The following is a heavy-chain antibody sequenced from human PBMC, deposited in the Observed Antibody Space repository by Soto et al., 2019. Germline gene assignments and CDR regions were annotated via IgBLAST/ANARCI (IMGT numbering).Heavy chain of an antibody. CDR3: AKDKYDIVSGYPYYFDY. Sequence: EAQLLESGGDLVQPGGSLRLSCAASGFTFSSYAMSWVRQAPGKGLEWVSGISGSGGTTYYADSVKGRFTISRDNTKNTLSLQMNSLRAEDTAVYYCAKDKYDIVSGYPYYFDYWGQGTLVTVSS. CDR1: GFTFSSYA. CDR2: ISGSGGTT. V-gene: IGHV3-23*01. J-gene: IGHJ4*02. D-gene: IGHD3-9*01.